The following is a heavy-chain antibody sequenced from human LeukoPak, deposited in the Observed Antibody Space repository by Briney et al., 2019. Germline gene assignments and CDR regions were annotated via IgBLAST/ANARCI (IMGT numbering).Heavy chain of an antibody. CDR3: AKDGVSSSVWAFDI. Sequence: PGGSLRLSCAVSGFTFSNYGMHWVRQAPGKGLEWVAFIRNDGSTKYYVDSVKGRFVISRDNSRNTLYLYMNSLRAEDSAVYYCAKDGVSSSVWAFDIWGQGTMVTVSS. D-gene: IGHD3-10*01. V-gene: IGHV3-30*02. CDR2: IRNDGSTK. J-gene: IGHJ3*02. CDR1: GFTFSNYG.